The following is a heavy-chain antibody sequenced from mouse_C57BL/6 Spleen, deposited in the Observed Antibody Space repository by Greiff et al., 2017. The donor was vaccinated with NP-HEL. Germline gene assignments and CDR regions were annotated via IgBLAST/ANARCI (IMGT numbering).Heavy chain of an antibody. CDR1: GYTFTSYT. CDR3: ALIGLSFMDY. CDR2: INPSSGYT. Sequence: VQLPQSGAELARPGASVKMSCKASGYTFTSYTMHWVKQRPGQGLEWIGYINPSSGYTKYNQKFKDKATLTADKSSSTAYMQLSSLTSEDSAVYYCALIGLSFMDYWGQGTSVTVSS. V-gene: IGHV1-4*01. D-gene: IGHD6-5*01. J-gene: IGHJ4*01.